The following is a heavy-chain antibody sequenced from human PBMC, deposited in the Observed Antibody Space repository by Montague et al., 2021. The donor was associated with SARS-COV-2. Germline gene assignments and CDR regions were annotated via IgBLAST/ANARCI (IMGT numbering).Heavy chain of an antibody. Sequence: SETLSLTCAVYGGSLSGYYWSWIRQAPGKGLEWIGEINHSRSTNYNPSLKSRVTMSLDTSKNQSSLNLSSVTAADTAVYYCAREGIGCNSCLGYWGQGTLVTISS. CDR1: GGSLSGYY. V-gene: IGHV4-34*01. J-gene: IGHJ4*02. D-gene: IGHD2-2*01. CDR2: INHSRST. CDR3: AREGIGCNSCLGY.